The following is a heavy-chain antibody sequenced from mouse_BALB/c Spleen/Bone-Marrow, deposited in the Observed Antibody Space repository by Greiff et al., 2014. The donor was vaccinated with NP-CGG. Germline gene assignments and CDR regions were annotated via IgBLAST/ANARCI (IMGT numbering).Heavy chain of an antibody. Sequence: EAQLQQSGPELVKPGTSVKISCKTSGYTFTEYTMHWVKQSHGKSLEWIGGINPNNGGTSYNQKFKGKATLTVDKSSSTAYMELRSLPSEDSSVYYGARSEGRYCFARNYWGQGTSVTVSS. CDR2: INPNNGGT. CDR3: ARSEGRYCFARNY. V-gene: IGHV1-18*01. J-gene: IGHJ4*01. CDR1: GYTFTEYT.